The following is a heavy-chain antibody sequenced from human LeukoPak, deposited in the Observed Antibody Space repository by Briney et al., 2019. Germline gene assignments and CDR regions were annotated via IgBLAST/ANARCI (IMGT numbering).Heavy chain of an antibody. D-gene: IGHD3-10*01. Sequence: ASVKVSCKASGYTFTGYYMHWVRQAPGQGLEWMGWINPNSGGTNYAQKFRGRVTMTRDTSISTAYMELSRLRSDDTAVYYCARAAYGSGSYYLNWFDPWGQGTLVTVSS. J-gene: IGHJ5*02. V-gene: IGHV1-2*02. CDR1: GYTFTGYY. CDR3: ARAAYGSGSYYLNWFDP. CDR2: INPNSGGT.